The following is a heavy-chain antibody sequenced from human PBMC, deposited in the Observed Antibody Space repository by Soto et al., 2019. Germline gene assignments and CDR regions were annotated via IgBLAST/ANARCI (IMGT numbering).Heavy chain of an antibody. CDR1: GGSFSGYS. V-gene: IGHV4-34*01. Sequence: SETLSLTCAVYGGSFSGYSWTWIRQPPGQGLEWIGEINHSGSTNYNPSLKSRVTISVDTSKNQFSLKLSSVTAADTAVYYCARGAPGYWGQGTLVTVSS. CDR3: ARGAPGY. D-gene: IGHD2-2*01. CDR2: INHSGST. J-gene: IGHJ4*02.